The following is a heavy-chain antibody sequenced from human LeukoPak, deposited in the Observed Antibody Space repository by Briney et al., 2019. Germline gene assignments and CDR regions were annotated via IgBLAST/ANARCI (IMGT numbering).Heavy chain of an antibody. CDR1: GFTFSRHW. CDR3: ARDNGWSADF. V-gene: IGHV3-7*03. Sequence: GGSLRLSSAASGFTFSRHWMYWVRQAPGKGLEWVANIKQDGSAKPYVDSVKGRFTISRDNAKNSLFLQMNSLRAEDTAVYYCARDNGWSADFWGQGTLVTVSS. J-gene: IGHJ4*02. CDR2: IKQDGSAK. D-gene: IGHD2-15*01.